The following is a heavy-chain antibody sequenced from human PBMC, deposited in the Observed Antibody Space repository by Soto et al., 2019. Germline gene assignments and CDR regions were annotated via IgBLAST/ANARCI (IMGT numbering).Heavy chain of an antibody. D-gene: IGHD6-13*01. CDR1: GYSFTSYW. CDR2: IDPSDSYT. Sequence: PGESLKLSCKGSGYSFTSYWISWVRRMPGKGLEWMGRIDPSDSYTNYSPSFQGHVTISADKSISTAYLQWSSLKASDTAMYYCASSPAGYSSSWYDYWGQGTLVTVSS. J-gene: IGHJ4*02. CDR3: ASSPAGYSSSWYDY. V-gene: IGHV5-10-1*01.